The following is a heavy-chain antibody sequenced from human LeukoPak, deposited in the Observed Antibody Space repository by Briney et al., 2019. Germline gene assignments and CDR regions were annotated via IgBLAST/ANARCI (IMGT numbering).Heavy chain of an antibody. CDR2: IYYSGST. V-gene: IGHV4-39*07. CDR3: ARHVGASGYDYDDAFDI. J-gene: IGHJ3*02. Sequence: SETLSLTCTVSGGSISSSSYYWGWLRQPPGKGLEWIGSIYYSGSTYYNPSLKSRVTISVDTSKNQFSLKLSSVTAADTAVYYCARHVGASGYDYDDAFDIWGQGTMVTVSS. D-gene: IGHD5-12*01. CDR1: GGSISSSSYY.